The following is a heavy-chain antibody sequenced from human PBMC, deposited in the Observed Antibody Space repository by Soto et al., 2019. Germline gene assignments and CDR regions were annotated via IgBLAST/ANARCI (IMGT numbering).Heavy chain of an antibody. V-gene: IGHV3-21*01. CDR2: ISSSSSFR. J-gene: IGHJ4*02. CDR1: GFTFTNHN. CDR3: ARDPPLSVLVVVATDDF. Sequence: PGGSLRLSCAASGFTFTNHNMNWVRQAPGQGLEWASSISSSSSFRNYADSVKGRFSISRDNDKNLVYLQMDSLRAEDTAVYYCARDPPLSVLVVVATDDFWGQGTLVTVSS. D-gene: IGHD2-21*01.